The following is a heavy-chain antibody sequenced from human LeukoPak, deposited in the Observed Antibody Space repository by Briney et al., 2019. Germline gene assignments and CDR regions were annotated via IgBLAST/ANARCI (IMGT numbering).Heavy chain of an antibody. CDR1: GFTFHDYW. V-gene: IGHV3-7*05. CDR3: TRDCSGSTCYEEMDY. Sequence: PGGSLRLSCVSSGFTFHDYWMSWVRQAPGKGLEWLANIKQDGSATYYVDSVKGRFTISRDNAKTSLYLQMNSLRAEDTAVYYCTRDCSGSTCYEEMDYWGQGTLVTVSS. CDR2: IKQDGSAT. J-gene: IGHJ4*02. D-gene: IGHD2-15*01.